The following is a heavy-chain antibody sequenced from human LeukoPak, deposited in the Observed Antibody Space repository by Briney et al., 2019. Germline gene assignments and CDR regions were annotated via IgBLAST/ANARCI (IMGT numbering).Heavy chain of an antibody. CDR1: TYFISSGYY. D-gene: IGHD1-26*01. V-gene: IGHV4-38-2*02. Sequence: SSETLSLTCTVSTYFISSGYYWGWIRQPPGKGLEWIGSIYHSGSTYYNPSLKSRVTISVDTSKNQFSLKLSSVTAADSAVYYCGRDPVGAFVAWGQGTPVTVSS. J-gene: IGHJ5*02. CDR2: IYHSGST. CDR3: GRDPVGAFVA.